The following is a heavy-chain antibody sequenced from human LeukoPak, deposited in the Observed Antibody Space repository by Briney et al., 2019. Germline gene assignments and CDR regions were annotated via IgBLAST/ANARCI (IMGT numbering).Heavy chain of an antibody. CDR2: VSGSGSST. D-gene: IGHD3-9*01. J-gene: IGHJ4*02. CDR3: AKMNVLTGYYTPNFDF. CDR1: GFTFSSYA. V-gene: IGHV3-23*01. Sequence: GGSLRLSCAASGFTFSSYAMSWVRQAPRKGLEWVSVVSGSGSSTDYADSVKGRFTISKDNSKNTLYLQMSSLSAEDTAVYYCAKMNVLTGYYTPNFDFWGQGTLVTVSS.